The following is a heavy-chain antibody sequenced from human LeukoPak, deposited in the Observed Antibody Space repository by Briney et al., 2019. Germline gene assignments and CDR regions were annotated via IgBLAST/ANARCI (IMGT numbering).Heavy chain of an antibody. CDR1: RDSVSSNSGA. CDR3: ASSDYGDSAFDY. CDR2: TYYRSKWYN. V-gene: IGHV6-1*01. Sequence: SQTLSLTCAISRDSVSSNSGAWNWIRQSPSRGLEWLGRTYYRSKWYNDYAVSAKSRITINPDTPKNQFSLQLKSVTPEDTAVYYCASSDYGDSAFDYWGQGTLVTVSS. D-gene: IGHD4-17*01. J-gene: IGHJ4*02.